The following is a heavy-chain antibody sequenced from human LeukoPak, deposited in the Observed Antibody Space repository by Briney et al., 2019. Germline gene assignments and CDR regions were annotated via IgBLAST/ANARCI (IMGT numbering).Heavy chain of an antibody. CDR1: GGSFSGYY. D-gene: IGHD5-12*01. V-gene: IGHV4-34*01. Sequence: SETLSLTCAVYGGSFSGYYWSWIRQPPGKGLEWIGEINHSGSTNYNPSLKSRVTISVDTSKNQFSLKLSSVTAADTAVYYCARGGSGYDSFYYYGMDVWGQGTTVTVSS. J-gene: IGHJ6*02. CDR3: ARGGSGYDSFYYYGMDV. CDR2: INHSGST.